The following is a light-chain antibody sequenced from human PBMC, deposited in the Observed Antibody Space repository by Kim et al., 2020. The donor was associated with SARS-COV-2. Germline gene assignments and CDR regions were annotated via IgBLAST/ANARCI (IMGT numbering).Light chain of an antibody. CDR3: HKYDRAPWT. J-gene: IGKJ1*01. V-gene: IGKV1-27*01. CDR2: AAS. CDR1: KCIGSS. Sequence: EPVEDRDPLTCRARKCIGSSLAWYQQNPGKVPRLLISAASALQSGVPSRFSGSGAGTDFTLTISSLQPEDVATYYCHKYDRAPWTFGQGTQVDIK.